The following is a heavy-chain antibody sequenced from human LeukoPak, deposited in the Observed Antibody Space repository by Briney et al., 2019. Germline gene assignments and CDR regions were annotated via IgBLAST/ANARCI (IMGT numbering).Heavy chain of an antibody. D-gene: IGHD1-1*01. CDR1: GGSIRGYY. CDR3: ARTELERLFNYYYYYMDV. Sequence: SETLSLTCNVSGGSIRGYYWSWVRQPPGKGLEWIGYIYYSGSTNYNPSLKSRVTISVDTSKNQFSLKLSSVTAADTAVYYCARTELERLFNYYYYYMDVWGKGTTVTVSS. J-gene: IGHJ6*03. V-gene: IGHV4-59*01. CDR2: IYYSGST.